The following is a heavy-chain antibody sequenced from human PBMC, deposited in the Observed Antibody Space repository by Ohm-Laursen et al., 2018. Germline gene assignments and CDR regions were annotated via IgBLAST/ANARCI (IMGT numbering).Heavy chain of an antibody. CDR1: GFTFADYA. D-gene: IGHD6-19*01. V-gene: IGHV3-9*01. Sequence: SLRLSCTASGFTFADYAMHWVRQAPGKGLEWVSGISWNSGYIGYADSVKGRFTISRDNAKNSLYLQMNSLRAEDTAVYYCARGRYSSEFWGQGTLVTVSS. J-gene: IGHJ4*02. CDR3: ARGRYSSEF. CDR2: ISWNSGYI.